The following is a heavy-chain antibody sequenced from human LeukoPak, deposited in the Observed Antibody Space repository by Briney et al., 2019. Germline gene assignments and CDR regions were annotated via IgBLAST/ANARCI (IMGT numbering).Heavy chain of an antibody. CDR2: IYYSGST. Sequence: PSETLSLTCTVSGGSISSYYWSWIRQPPGKGLEWIGYIYYSGSTNYNPPLKSRVTISVDTSKNQFSLKLSSVTAADTAVYYCAGSGYSYGYPFDYWGQGTLVTVSS. V-gene: IGHV4-59*01. J-gene: IGHJ4*02. CDR1: GGSISSYY. CDR3: AGSGYSYGYPFDY. D-gene: IGHD5-18*01.